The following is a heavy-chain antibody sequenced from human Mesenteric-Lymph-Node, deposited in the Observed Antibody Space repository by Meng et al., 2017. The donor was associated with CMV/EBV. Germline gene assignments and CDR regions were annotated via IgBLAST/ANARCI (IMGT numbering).Heavy chain of an antibody. D-gene: IGHD5-18*01. CDR2: ISSSSSYI. J-gene: IGHJ4*02. Sequence: GESLKISGAASGFTFSSYSMNWVRQAPGKGLEWVSSISSSSSYIYYADSVKGRFTISRDNAKNLLYLQMNSLRAEDTAVYYCATLRDGYTYDWGQGTLVTVSS. CDR3: ATLRDGYTYD. CDR1: GFTFSSYS. V-gene: IGHV3-21*01.